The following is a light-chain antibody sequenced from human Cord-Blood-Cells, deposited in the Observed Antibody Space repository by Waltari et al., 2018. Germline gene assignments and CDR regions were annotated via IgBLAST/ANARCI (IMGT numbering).Light chain of an antibody. CDR1: SSDVGGYNY. V-gene: IGLV2-14*01. Sequence: QSALTQPAYVSGSPGQSITISCTGTSSDVGGYNYVSWYQQHPGKPPKLMIYDVSKRPSGVSNRFSGSKSGNTASLTISGLQAEDEADYYCSSYTSSSTWVFGGGTKLTVL. CDR2: DVS. J-gene: IGLJ3*02. CDR3: SSYTSSSTWV.